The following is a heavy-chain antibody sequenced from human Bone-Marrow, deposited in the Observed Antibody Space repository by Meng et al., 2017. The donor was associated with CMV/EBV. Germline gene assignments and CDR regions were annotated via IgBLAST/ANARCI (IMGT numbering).Heavy chain of an antibody. V-gene: IGHV3-30-3*01. CDR3: TREVERWGTSWYYFDY. J-gene: IGHJ4*02. Sequence: GESLKISCAASGFTFKNYVMHWVRQAAGKGLEWVASMSFDGTTKYYADSVKGRFTISRDSPKSTLFLQMKSLRSDDSAVYYCTREVERWGTSWYYFDYWGQGTQVTVSS. CDR2: MSFDGTTK. D-gene: IGHD6-13*01. CDR1: GFTFKNYV.